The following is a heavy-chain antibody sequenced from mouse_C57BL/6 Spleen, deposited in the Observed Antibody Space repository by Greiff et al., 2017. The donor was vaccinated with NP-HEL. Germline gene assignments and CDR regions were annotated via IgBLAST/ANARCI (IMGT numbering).Heavy chain of an antibody. CDR1: GYTFTSYW. D-gene: IGHD1-1*01. CDR2: IHPNSGST. V-gene: IGHV1-64*01. J-gene: IGHJ1*03. CDR3: AVTTVVARYFDV. Sequence: QVHVKQPGAELVKPGASVKLSCKASGYTFTSYWMHWVKQRPGQGLEWIGMIHPNSGSTNYNEKFKSKATLTVDKSSSTAYMQLSSLTSEDSAVYYCAVTTVVARYFDVWGTGTTVTVSS.